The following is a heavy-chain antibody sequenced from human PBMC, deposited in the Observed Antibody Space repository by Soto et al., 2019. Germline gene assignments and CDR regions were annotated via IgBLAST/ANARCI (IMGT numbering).Heavy chain of an antibody. CDR2: INAGNGNT. D-gene: IGHD4-17*01. CDR1: GYTSTSYA. V-gene: IGHV1-3*01. CDR3: ARGAGYGDYLFDY. J-gene: IGHJ4*02. Sequence: ASVKVSCKASGYTSTSYAMHWVRQAPGQRLEWVGWINAGNGNTKYSQKFQGRVTITRDTSASTAYMELSSLRSEDTAVYYCARGAGYGDYLFDYWGQGTLVTVSS.